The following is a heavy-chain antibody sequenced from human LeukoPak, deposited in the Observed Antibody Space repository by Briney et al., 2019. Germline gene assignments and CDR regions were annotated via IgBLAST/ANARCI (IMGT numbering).Heavy chain of an antibody. J-gene: IGHJ4*02. CDR1: GFNFSSYS. CDR2: ISSSSFR. Sequence: GGSLRLSCAASGFNFSSYSMNWVRQAPGKGLEWVSSISSSSFRYYPDSVKGRFTVSRDNAKNSLSLQMNSLSAEDTAVYYCARESSGYFYWGQGTLVTVSS. CDR3: ARESSGYFY. V-gene: IGHV3-21*01. D-gene: IGHD3-22*01.